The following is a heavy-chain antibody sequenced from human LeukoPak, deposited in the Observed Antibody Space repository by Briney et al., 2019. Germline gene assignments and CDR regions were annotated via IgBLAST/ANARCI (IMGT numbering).Heavy chain of an antibody. V-gene: IGHV3-74*01. J-gene: IGHJ6*03. Sequence: PGGSLRLSCEASDFTFRNFWMHWVRQVPGEGPVWVSRISSDGTSTTYADSVKGRFRISRDNAKNTLYLQMNSLRVEDTAIYYCARDGRHGATYYYYYYMDVWGKGATVIVSS. D-gene: IGHD5-24*01. CDR1: DFTFRNFW. CDR2: ISSDGTST. CDR3: ARDGRHGATYYYYYYMDV.